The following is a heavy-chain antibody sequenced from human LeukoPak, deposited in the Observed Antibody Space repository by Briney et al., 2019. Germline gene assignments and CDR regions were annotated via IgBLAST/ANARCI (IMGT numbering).Heavy chain of an antibody. J-gene: IGHJ4*02. Sequence: PGRSLRLSCAASGFTFSSYAMHWVRQAPGKGLEWVAVMSYDEVNKNYADSVKGRFTIFRDNSKNTLYLQMNSLRTEDTAVYYCARRYRVGATGYWDQGTLVTVSS. CDR3: ARRYRVGATGY. D-gene: IGHD1-26*01. CDR2: MSYDEVNK. CDR1: GFTFSSYA. V-gene: IGHV3-30-3*01.